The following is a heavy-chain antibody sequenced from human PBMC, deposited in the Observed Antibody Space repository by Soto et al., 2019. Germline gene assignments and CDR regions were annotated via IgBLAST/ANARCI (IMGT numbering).Heavy chain of an antibody. CDR2: IYWDDDE. Sequence: QITLKESGPTLVKPTQTLTLTCTFSGFSLSSSGVGVGWIRQPPGKAPEWLALIYWDDDERYNPSLRSRLTITKDTSKSQVVLTMTIMDPVDTATYYCAHRIVGSPFDYWCQGTLVTVSS. V-gene: IGHV2-5*02. CDR3: AHRIVGSPFDY. J-gene: IGHJ4*02. D-gene: IGHD1-26*01. CDR1: GFSLSSSGVG.